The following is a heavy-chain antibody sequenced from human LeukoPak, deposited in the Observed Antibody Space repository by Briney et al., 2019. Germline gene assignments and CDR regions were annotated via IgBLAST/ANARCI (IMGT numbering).Heavy chain of an antibody. CDR3: AKDGRRGYSYGSFFFDY. CDR2: IYYSGNT. D-gene: IGHD5-18*01. V-gene: IGHV4-31*03. CDR1: GGSTSSAGYY. J-gene: IGHJ4*02. Sequence: PSETLSLTCSVSGGSTSSAGYYWSWIRQHPGKGLEWIGYIYYSGNTYYNPSLKSRLTISVDTSKTQFSLKLNSVTAADTAVCYCAKDGRRGYSYGSFFFDYWGQGTLVTVSS.